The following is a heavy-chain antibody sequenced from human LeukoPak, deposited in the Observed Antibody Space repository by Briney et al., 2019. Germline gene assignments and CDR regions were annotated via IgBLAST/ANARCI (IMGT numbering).Heavy chain of an antibody. CDR3: ARVGIVAAGRVY. CDR1: GFTFSSYS. CDR2: ISSSSSYI. V-gene: IGHV3-21*01. D-gene: IGHD5-12*01. J-gene: IGHJ4*02. Sequence: GGSLRLSCAASGFTFSSYSMNWVRQAPGKGLEWVSSISSSSSYIYYADSVKGRFTISRDNSKNTLYLQMNSLRAEDTAAYYCARVGIVAAGRVYWGQGTLVTVSS.